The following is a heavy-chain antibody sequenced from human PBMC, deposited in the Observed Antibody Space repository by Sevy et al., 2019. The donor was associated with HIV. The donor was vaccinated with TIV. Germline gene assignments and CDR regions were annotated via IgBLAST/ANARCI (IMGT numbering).Heavy chain of an antibody. V-gene: IGHV3-30-3*01. D-gene: IGHD3-22*01. CDR1: GFTFSSYA. J-gene: IGHJ4*02. CDR3: ARDQGVTMIVVVTYYFDY. Sequence: GGSLRLSCAASGFTFSSYAMHWVRQAPGKGLEWVAVISYDGSNKYYADSVKGRFTISRDNSKNTRYLQMNSLRAEDTAVYYCARDQGVTMIVVVTYYFDYWGQGTLVTVSS. CDR2: ISYDGSNK.